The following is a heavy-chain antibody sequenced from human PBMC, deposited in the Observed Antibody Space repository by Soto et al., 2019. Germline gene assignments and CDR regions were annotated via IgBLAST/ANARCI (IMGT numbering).Heavy chain of an antibody. D-gene: IGHD2-2*01. CDR1: GFTFSSYA. CDR2: ISGSGGST. V-gene: IGHV3-23*01. J-gene: IGHJ6*02. CDR3: AKARGYCISTSCYGYYYYGMDV. Sequence: PGGSLRLSCAASGFTFSSYAMSWVRQAPGKGLEWVSAISGSGGSTYYADSVKGRFTISRDNSKNTLYLQMNSLRAEDTAVYYCAKARGYCISTSCYGYYYYGMDVWGQGTTVTVSS.